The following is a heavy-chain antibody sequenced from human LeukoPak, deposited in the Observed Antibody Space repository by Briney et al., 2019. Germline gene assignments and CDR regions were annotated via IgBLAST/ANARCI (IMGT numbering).Heavy chain of an antibody. V-gene: IGHV4-61*02. CDR3: ARSIGWLPSTNVVTAKGWFDP. CDR2: IYTSGST. J-gene: IGHJ5*02. D-gene: IGHD2-21*02. CDR1: GGSISSGSYY. Sequence: SQTLSLTCTVSGGSISSGSYYWSWIRQPAGKGLEWIGRIYTSGSTNYNPSLKSRVTMSVDTSKNQFSLKLSSVTAADTAVYYCARSIGWLPSTNVVTAKGWFDPWGQGTLVTVSS.